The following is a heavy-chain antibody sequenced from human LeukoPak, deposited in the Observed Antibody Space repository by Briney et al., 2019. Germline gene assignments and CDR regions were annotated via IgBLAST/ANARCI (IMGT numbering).Heavy chain of an antibody. CDR3: ARDKVGSGYDNFDY. D-gene: IGHD5-12*01. CDR1: GFTFSDYY. J-gene: IGHJ4*02. CDR2: ISSSSSYT. V-gene: IGHV3-11*06. Sequence: PGGSLRLSCAASGFTFSDYYMSWIRQAPGKGLEWVSYISSSSSYTNYADSVKGRFTISRDNAKNSLYLQVNSLRAEDTAVYYCARDKVGSGYDNFDYWGQGTLVTVSS.